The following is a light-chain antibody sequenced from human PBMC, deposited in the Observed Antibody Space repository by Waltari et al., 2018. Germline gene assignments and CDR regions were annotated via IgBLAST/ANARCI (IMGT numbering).Light chain of an antibody. CDR3: CSYAGQFTWV. CDR2: AVS. J-gene: IGLJ2*01. V-gene: IGLV2-11*01. CDR1: SIDISDENH. Sequence: QSALTQPPSVSGSPGQSVTISCPGTSIDISDENHFSWFQHSPGKAPKVIMFAVSERPSGVPNRFSGSKSGNTASLTISGLQSEDESHYFCCSYAGQFTWVFGGGTKLTVL.